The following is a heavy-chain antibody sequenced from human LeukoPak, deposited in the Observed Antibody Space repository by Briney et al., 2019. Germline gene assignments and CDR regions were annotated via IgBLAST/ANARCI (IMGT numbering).Heavy chain of an antibody. CDR1: GGSFSGYY. CDR3: ARVPGRSYSGSYPLDY. V-gene: IGHV4-34*01. CDR2: INHSGSA. J-gene: IGHJ4*02. D-gene: IGHD1-26*01. Sequence: SETLSLTCAVYGGSFSGYYWSWIRQAPGKGLEWIGEINHSGSANYNPSLKSRVTTSVDTSKNQFSLKLSSVTAADTAVYYCARVPGRSYSGSYPLDYWGQGTLVTVSS.